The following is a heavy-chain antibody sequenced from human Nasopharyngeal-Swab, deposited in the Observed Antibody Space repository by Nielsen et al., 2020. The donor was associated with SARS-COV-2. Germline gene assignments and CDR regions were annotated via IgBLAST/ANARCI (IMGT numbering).Heavy chain of an antibody. V-gene: IGHV3-21*01. J-gene: IGHJ2*01. CDR2: ISGTSTYI. D-gene: IGHD6-13*01. CDR1: GFTFSTYS. CDR3: ARDLVSSWRAIGNWYFDL. Sequence: GESLKISCTASGFTFSTYSMNWVRQAPGKGLEWVSSISGTSTYIYYADSVKGRFTVSRDNARNSLYPQMNSLTGDDTAVYYCARDLVSSWRAIGNWYFDLWGRGTLVTVSS.